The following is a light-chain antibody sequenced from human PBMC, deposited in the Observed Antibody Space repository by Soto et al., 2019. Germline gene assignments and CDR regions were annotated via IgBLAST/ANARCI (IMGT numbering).Light chain of an antibody. Sequence: QSLLTHPASVSGSPGQSITIFCTGTSSDVGGYNYVSWYQQHPGKAPKLMIYDVSNRPSGVSNRFSGSKSGNTASLTISGLQAEDEADYYCSSYTSSSTLEGVFGTGTKVTVL. CDR3: SSYTSSSTLEGV. J-gene: IGLJ1*01. CDR2: DVS. V-gene: IGLV2-14*01. CDR1: SSDVGGYNY.